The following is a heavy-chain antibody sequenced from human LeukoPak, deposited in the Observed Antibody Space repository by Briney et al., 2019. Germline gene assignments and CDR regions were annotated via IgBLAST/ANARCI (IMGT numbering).Heavy chain of an antibody. D-gene: IGHD1-26*01. CDR1: GFDFVTSV. J-gene: IGHJ4*02. CDR3: ARSGRGTYYYFDL. V-gene: IGHV1-58*02. CDR2: IIVGSGNT. Sequence: SVKVSCKTSGFDFVTSVIHWVRQARGQRLEWIGEIIVGSGNTKYGEKFQERATISRDTSTSTAYMELRSLRSDDTAVYYCARSGRGTYYYFDLWGQGTLVTVSS.